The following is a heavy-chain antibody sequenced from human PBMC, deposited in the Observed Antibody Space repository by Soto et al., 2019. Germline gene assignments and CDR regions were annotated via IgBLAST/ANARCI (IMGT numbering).Heavy chain of an antibody. Sequence: EVQLVESGGGLVQPGGSLRLSCAASGVTVSSNYMSWVRQAPGKGLEWVPVIYSGGSTYYAVSVKGRFTISRDNSKNTLYLQMNSLRAEDTAVYYCARHGYNYGGGYFDYWGQGTLVTVSS. D-gene: IGHD5-18*01. CDR1: GVTVSSNY. CDR2: IYSGGST. V-gene: IGHV3-66*04. CDR3: ARHGYNYGGGYFDY. J-gene: IGHJ4*02.